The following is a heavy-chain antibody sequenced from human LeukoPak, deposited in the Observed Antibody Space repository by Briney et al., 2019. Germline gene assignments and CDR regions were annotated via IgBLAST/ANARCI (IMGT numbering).Heavy chain of an antibody. CDR1: GFTFSSYS. CDR3: ARDLLSNTAMDY. D-gene: IGHD5-18*01. J-gene: IGHJ4*02. V-gene: IGHV3-21*01. Sequence: GGSLRLPCAASGFTFSSYSMNWVRQAPGKGLEWVSSISSSSSYIYYADSVKGRFTISRDNAKNSLYLQMNSLRAEDTAVYYCARDLLSNTAMDYWGQGTLVTVSS. CDR2: ISSSSSYI.